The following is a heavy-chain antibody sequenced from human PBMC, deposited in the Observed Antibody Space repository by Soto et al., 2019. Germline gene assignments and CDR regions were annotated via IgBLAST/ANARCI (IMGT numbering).Heavy chain of an antibody. CDR2: TYYRSKWYN. J-gene: IGHJ6*02. CDR3: ARVWNYVGYYYYGMDV. Sequence: SQTLSLTCAISGDSVSSNSAAWNWIRQSPSRGLEWLGRTYYRSKWYNDYAVSVKSRITINPDTSKNQFSLQLNYVTPGDTAVYYCARVWNYVGYYYYGMDVWGQGPTVTVSS. CDR1: GDSVSSNSAA. D-gene: IGHD1-7*01. V-gene: IGHV6-1*01.